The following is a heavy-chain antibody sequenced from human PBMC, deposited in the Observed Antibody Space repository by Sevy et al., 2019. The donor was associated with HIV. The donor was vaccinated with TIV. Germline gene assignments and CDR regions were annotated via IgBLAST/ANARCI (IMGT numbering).Heavy chain of an antibody. CDR1: GYTFTSYD. Sequence: ASVKVSCKASGYTFTSYDINWVRQATGQGLEWMGWMNPNSGKTGYAQKFQGRVTMTRNTSISTAYMELSSLRSEDTAVYYCASPDYYDSSGYYYGAFDIWGQGTMVTVSS. V-gene: IGHV1-8*01. CDR2: MNPNSGKT. D-gene: IGHD3-22*01. CDR3: ASPDYYDSSGYYYGAFDI. J-gene: IGHJ3*02.